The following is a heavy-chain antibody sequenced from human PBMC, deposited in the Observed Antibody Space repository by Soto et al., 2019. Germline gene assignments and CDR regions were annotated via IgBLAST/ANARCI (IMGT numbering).Heavy chain of an antibody. V-gene: IGHV3-33*01. Sequence: LRLSCAASGFTFSSYGMHWVRQAPGKGLEWVAVIWYDGSNKYYADSVKGRFTISRDNSKNTLYLQMNSLRAEDTAVYYCARDCDYGDYYFDYWGQGTLVTVSS. CDR2: IWYDGSNK. J-gene: IGHJ4*02. CDR3: ARDCDYGDYYFDY. D-gene: IGHD4-17*01. CDR1: GFTFSSYG.